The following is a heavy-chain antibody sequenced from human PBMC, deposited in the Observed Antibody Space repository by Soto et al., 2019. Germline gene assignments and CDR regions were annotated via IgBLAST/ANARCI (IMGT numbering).Heavy chain of an antibody. Sequence: ASVKVSCKASGYTFSGVYMHWVRQAPGQGLEWMGWINPNSGGTKSAEKFQGRVTMTRDTSINTAYMELSRLTSDDTAVYYCASAAVTGTAGLDFWGQGTQVTVS. V-gene: IGHV1-2*02. CDR3: ASAAVTGTAGLDF. J-gene: IGHJ4*02. CDR1: GYTFSGVY. CDR2: INPNSGGT. D-gene: IGHD6-19*01.